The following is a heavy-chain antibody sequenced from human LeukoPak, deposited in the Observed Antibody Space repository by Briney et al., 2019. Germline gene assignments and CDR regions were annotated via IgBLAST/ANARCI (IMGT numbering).Heavy chain of an antibody. D-gene: IGHD1-26*01. V-gene: IGHV3-30*18. Sequence: PGRSLRLSCAASGFTFSSYGMHWVRQAPGKGLEWVAIISYDGSNKYYADSVKGRFTISRDNSRDTLYLQMNSLRAEDTAVYYCAKDASGSYWRTTYFDFWGQGTLVTVSS. CDR3: AKDASGSYWRTTYFDF. CDR2: ISYDGSNK. CDR1: GFTFSSYG. J-gene: IGHJ4*02.